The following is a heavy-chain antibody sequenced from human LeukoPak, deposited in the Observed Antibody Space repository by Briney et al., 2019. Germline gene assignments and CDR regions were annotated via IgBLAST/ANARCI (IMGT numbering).Heavy chain of an antibody. CDR2: MRSDGSGK. Sequence: GGSLRLSCAASGFPFSNYGMHWVRQAPGKGLEWVAFMRSDGSGKYYADSVKGRFTISRDNPKNTLFLQMNSLRPEDTAVYYCAKDRYSSHWFALGHWGQGVLVIVSS. D-gene: IGHD6-13*01. CDR1: GFPFSNYG. CDR3: AKDRYSSHWFALGH. V-gene: IGHV3-30*02. J-gene: IGHJ4*02.